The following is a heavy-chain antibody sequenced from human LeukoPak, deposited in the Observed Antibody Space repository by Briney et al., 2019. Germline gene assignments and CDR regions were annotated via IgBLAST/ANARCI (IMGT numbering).Heavy chain of an antibody. V-gene: IGHV1-69*05. CDR1: GGTFSSYA. Sequence: SVMVSCKASGGTFSSYAISWVRQAPGQGLEWMGGIIPIFGTANYAQKFQGRVTITTDESTSTAYMELSSLRSEDTAVYYCARSRSYDFWSGYYSYYYYYYMDVWGKGTTVTVSS. CDR3: ARSRSYDFWSGYYSYYYYYYMDV. CDR2: IIPIFGTA. D-gene: IGHD3-3*01. J-gene: IGHJ6*03.